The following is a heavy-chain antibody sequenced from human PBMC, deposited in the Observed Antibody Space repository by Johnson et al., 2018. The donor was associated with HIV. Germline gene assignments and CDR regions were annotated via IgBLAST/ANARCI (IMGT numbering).Heavy chain of an antibody. V-gene: IGHV3-9*01. Sequence: VQLVEYGGGLVQPGRSLRLSCAASGFTFDDYAMHWVRQPPGKGLEWVSGISWNSGSIGHADSVKGRFTISRDNAKNSLYLQMNNLRPEDTALYYCVRSYSRTFDIWGQGTMVTVSS. CDR3: VRSYSRTFDI. J-gene: IGHJ3*02. D-gene: IGHD2-21*01. CDR2: ISWNSGSI. CDR1: GFTFDDYA.